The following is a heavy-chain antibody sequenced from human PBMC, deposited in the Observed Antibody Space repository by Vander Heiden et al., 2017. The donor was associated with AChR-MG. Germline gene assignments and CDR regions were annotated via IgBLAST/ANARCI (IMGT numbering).Heavy chain of an antibody. Sequence: QVQLVQSGAEVKKPGASVKVSCKASGYTFPSYDITWVRQATGQGLEWMGWMNPNSGNTGYAQKFQGRVTMTRNTSISTAYMELSSLRSEDTAVYYCARGPGYDILTGYYRTDYGMDVWGQGTTVTVSS. CDR3: ARGPGYDILTGYYRTDYGMDV. V-gene: IGHV1-8*01. CDR1: GYTFPSYD. CDR2: MNPNSGNT. J-gene: IGHJ6*02. D-gene: IGHD3-9*01.